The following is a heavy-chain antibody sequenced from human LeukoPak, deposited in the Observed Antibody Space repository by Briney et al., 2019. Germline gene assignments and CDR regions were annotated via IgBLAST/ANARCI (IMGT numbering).Heavy chain of an antibody. CDR1: GFTFSSYA. D-gene: IGHD3-22*01. CDR3: AKAGRVTYYYDSSGYGRDAFDI. Sequence: GWSLRLSCAASGFTFSSYAMSWVRQAPGKGLEWVSAISGSGGSTYYADSVKGRFTISRDNSKNTLYLQMNSLRAEDTAVYYCAKAGRVTYYYDSSGYGRDAFDIWGQGTMVTVSS. J-gene: IGHJ3*02. V-gene: IGHV3-23*01. CDR2: ISGSGGST.